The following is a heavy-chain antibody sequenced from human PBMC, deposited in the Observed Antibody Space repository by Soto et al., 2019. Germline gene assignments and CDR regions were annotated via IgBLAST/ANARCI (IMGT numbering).Heavy chain of an antibody. D-gene: IGHD1-1*01. CDR1: GGSINSYY. V-gene: IGHV4-59*01. CDR2: IYYSGST. CDR3: ARVLGSGYNWNDFGYYYYGMDV. Sequence: PTETLSLTYTVAGGSINSYYWSWIRQPPGKGLEWIGYIYYSGSTNYNPSLKSRVTISVDTSKNQFSLKLSSVTAADTAVYYCARVLGSGYNWNDFGYYYYGMDVWGQGTTVTVSS. J-gene: IGHJ6*02.